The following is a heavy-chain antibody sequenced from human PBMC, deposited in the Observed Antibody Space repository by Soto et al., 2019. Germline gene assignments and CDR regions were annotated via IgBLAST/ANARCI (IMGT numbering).Heavy chain of an antibody. CDR2: IYYSGPT. J-gene: IGHJ4*02. CDR3: AAHSGATYGPLDY. D-gene: IGHD3-10*01. V-gene: IGHV4-39*07. Sequence: ASENLSLTFTVSGGSLRPGNYYWGWIRQPPGKGLEWIGSIYYSGPTYYNPSLKSRVTISVDTSKNLFSLKLSSVTAADTAIYYCAAHSGATYGPLDYWGQGALVTVSS. CDR1: GGSLRPGNYY.